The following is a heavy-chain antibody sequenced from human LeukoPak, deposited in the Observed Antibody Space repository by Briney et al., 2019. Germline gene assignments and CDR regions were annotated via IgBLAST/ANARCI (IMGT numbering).Heavy chain of an antibody. D-gene: IGHD2-2*01. CDR2: IDPNSGGT. V-gene: IGHV1-2*02. J-gene: IGHJ4*02. Sequence: VASVKVSCKAFGYTFTGYYLHWVRQAPGQGLEWMGWIDPNSGGTNYAQTFQGRVTMTRDTSISTAYMELSRLRSDDTAVYYCARDPSTRYYTDYWGQGTLVTVSS. CDR3: ARDPSTRYYTDY. CDR1: GYTFTGYY.